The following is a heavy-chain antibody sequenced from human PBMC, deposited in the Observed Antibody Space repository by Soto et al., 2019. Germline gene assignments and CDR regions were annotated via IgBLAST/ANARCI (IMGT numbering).Heavy chain of an antibody. Sequence: QVQLVESGGDVVQPGRSLRLSCAASGFTFSSYGMHWVRQAPGKGLEWVAVISYDGSNKYYADSVKGRFTISRDNSKNTLYLQMNSLRAEDTAVYYCAKDPQADCSGGSCYHFHYWGQGTLVTVSS. J-gene: IGHJ4*02. V-gene: IGHV3-30*18. CDR3: AKDPQADCSGGSCYHFHY. CDR2: ISYDGSNK. CDR1: GFTFSSYG. D-gene: IGHD2-15*01.